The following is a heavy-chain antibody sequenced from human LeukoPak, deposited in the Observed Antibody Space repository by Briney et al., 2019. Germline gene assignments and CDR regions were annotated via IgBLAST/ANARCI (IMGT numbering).Heavy chain of an antibody. CDR2: MNPNSGKT. Sequence: ASVTVSCKAYGYTFTSYEINWVRQATGRGLEWMGWMNPNSGKTGYAQKFQGRVIMTRNTSISTAYMELSSLRSEDTAVYYCARENYYDSSGYDWGQGTLVTVSS. CDR3: ARENYYDSSGYD. V-gene: IGHV1-8*01. CDR1: GYTFTSYE. D-gene: IGHD3-22*01. J-gene: IGHJ4*02.